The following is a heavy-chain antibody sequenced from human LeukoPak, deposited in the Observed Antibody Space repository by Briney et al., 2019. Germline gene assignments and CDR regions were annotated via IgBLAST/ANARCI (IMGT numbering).Heavy chain of an antibody. J-gene: IGHJ3*02. CDR3: ARKATTGPTKAAFDI. CDR1: GYSISSSNY. Sequence: SETLSLTCAVSGYSISSSNYSGWIRQPPGKGLEWIGHIYYSGSIYYNPSLKSRVTMSVDTSKNQFSLKLSSVTAVDTAVYYCARKATTGPTKAAFDIWGQGTMVTVSS. CDR2: IYYSGSI. V-gene: IGHV4-28*05. D-gene: IGHD4-17*01.